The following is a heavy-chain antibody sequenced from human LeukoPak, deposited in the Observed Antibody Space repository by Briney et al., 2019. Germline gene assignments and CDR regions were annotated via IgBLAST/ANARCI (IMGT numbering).Heavy chain of an antibody. J-gene: IGHJ3*02. CDR3: ARNAFDT. CDR1: GFTFSSYW. V-gene: IGHV3-7*01. CDR2: IKQDGTET. Sequence: GGSLRLACRASGFTFSSYWMGWVRQAPGKGLEWVANIKQDGTETYYDDSVKGRFTISRDNAKNSLYLQMSSLRAEDTAVYYCARNAFDTWGQGTMVTVSS.